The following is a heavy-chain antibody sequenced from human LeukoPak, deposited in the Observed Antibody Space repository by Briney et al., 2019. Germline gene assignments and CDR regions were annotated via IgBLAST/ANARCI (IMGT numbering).Heavy chain of an antibody. J-gene: IGHJ4*02. D-gene: IGHD3-22*01. V-gene: IGHV3-11*01. Sequence: PGGSLRLSCAASGFTFSDYYMSWIRQAPGKGLEWVSYISSSGSTIYYADSVKGRFTISRDNAKNSLYLQMNSLRAEDTAVYYCAKDLTYYYDSSGYHYWGQGTLVTVSS. CDR2: ISSSGSTI. CDR1: GFTFSDYY. CDR3: AKDLTYYYDSSGYHY.